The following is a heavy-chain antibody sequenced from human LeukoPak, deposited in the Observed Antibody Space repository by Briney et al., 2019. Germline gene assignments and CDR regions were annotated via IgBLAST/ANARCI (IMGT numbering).Heavy chain of an antibody. CDR2: MYYSGST. V-gene: IGHV4-30-4*01. Sequence: PSETLSLTCTVSGGSISSGDYYWSWIRQPPGKGLEWIAYMYYSGSTYYNPSLKSRVTMSADTSKNQLSLKLSSVTAADPAVYSCARPYYYDSRIDPWGQGILVTVSS. J-gene: IGHJ5*02. CDR3: ARPYYYDSRIDP. D-gene: IGHD3-22*01. CDR1: GGSISSGDYY.